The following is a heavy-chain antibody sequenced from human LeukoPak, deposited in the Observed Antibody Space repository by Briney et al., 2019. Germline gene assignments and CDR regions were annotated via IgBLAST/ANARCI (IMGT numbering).Heavy chain of an antibody. CDR2: IYYSGST. Sequence: PSETLSLACTVSGGSISSYYWSWIRQPPGKGLEWIGYIYYSGSTNYNPSLKSRVTISVDTSKNQFSLKLSSVTAADTAVYYCARDQLWFGYWGQGTLVTVSS. V-gene: IGHV4-59*01. D-gene: IGHD5-18*01. CDR3: ARDQLWFGY. J-gene: IGHJ4*02. CDR1: GGSISSYY.